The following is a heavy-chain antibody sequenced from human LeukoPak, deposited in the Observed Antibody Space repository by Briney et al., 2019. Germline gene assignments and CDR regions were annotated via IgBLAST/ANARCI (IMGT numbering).Heavy chain of an antibody. D-gene: IGHD4-17*01. V-gene: IGHV3-23*01. CDR1: GLTFSDYR. Sequence: GGSLRLSCAVSGLTFSDYRMIWVRQAPEKRLEWVAVTAGADDVIQYADSVKGRFTISRDNAKNTLYLQVNSLRAEDTAVYYCANDDFGASGLPDYWGQGTLVTVSS. CDR2: TAGADDVI. J-gene: IGHJ4*02. CDR3: ANDDFGASGLPDY.